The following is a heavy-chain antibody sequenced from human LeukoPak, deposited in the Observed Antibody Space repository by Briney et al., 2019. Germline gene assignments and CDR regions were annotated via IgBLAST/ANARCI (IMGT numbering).Heavy chain of an antibody. V-gene: IGHV3-30*18. CDR1: GFTFSSYG. CDR2: ISYDGSNK. D-gene: IGHD2-2*01. Sequence: GRSLRLSCAASGFTFSSYGMHWVRQAPGKGLEWVAVISYDGSNKYYADSVKGRFTISRDNAKNSLYLQMNSLRAEDTAVYYCVKGYCSSAGCYGQHWGQGTLVTVSA. J-gene: IGHJ1*01. CDR3: VKGYCSSAGCYGQH.